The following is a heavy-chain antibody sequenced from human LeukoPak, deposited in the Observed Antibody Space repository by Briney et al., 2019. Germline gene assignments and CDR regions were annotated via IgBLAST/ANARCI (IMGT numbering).Heavy chain of an antibody. D-gene: IGHD6-13*01. CDR2: INHSGST. CDR3: ARQYSSSWYH. Sequence: SETLSLTCAVYGGSFSGYYWSWIRQPPGKGLEWIGGINHSGSTNYNPSLKSRVTISVDTSKNQFSLKLSSVTAADTAVYYCARQYSSSWYHWGQGTLVTVSS. CDR1: GGSFSGYY. V-gene: IGHV4-34*01. J-gene: IGHJ5*02.